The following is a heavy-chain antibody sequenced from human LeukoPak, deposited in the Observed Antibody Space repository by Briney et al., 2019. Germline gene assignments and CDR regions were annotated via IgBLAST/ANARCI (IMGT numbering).Heavy chain of an antibody. D-gene: IGHD3-10*02. CDR3: ARDYVFAFDY. CDR1: GFRFSTYS. J-gene: IGHJ4*02. CDR2: ISHSGGAE. Sequence: GGSLRLSCAASGFRFSTYSMNWVRQAPGKGLEWISYISHSGGAEHYTDSVKGRFTISRDNAKNALYLQMNSMRAEDTAVYFCARDYVFAFDYWSQGTLVTVSS. V-gene: IGHV3-48*01.